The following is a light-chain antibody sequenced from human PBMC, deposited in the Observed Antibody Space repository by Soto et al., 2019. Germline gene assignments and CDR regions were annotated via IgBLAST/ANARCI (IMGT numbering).Light chain of an antibody. Sequence: DIQMTQSPSSLSASVGDRVTITCRASQGISNYLAWYQQKPGKVPKLLIYAASTLQSGVPSRFSGSGSGTDFTLTISSLQPEDVAPYYCQKYNSAHPWTLGQGTKVDIK. CDR3: QKYNSAHPWT. V-gene: IGKV1-27*01. CDR2: AAS. J-gene: IGKJ1*01. CDR1: QGISNY.